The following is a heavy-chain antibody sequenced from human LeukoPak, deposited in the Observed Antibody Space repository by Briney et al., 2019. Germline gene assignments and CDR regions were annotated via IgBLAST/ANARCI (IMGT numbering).Heavy chain of an antibody. CDR2: INHSGST. J-gene: IGHJ6*04. V-gene: IGHV4-34*01. CDR3: ARVGGYCSSTSCPNYYNYGMDV. CDR1: GFSFSTYE. Sequence: LSLSCAASGFSFSTYEMNWVRQAPGKGLEWSGEINHSGSTNYNPSLKSRVTISVDTYKNQFSLKLSSVTAADTAVYYCARVGGYCSSTSCPNYYNYGMDVWGKGTTVTVSS. D-gene: IGHD2-2*01.